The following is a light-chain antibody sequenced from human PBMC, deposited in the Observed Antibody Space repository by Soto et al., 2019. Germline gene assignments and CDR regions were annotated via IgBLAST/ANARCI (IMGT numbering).Light chain of an antibody. J-gene: IGKJ5*01. V-gene: IGKV1-39*01. CDR2: AAS. CDR1: QSINNY. Sequence: DIQLTQSPSSLSASVGDRVSISCRASQSINNYLNWYQQKPGKAPKVLIYAASGLQSGVPSKFSGSGSGTDFTLTISSLQPEDFATYYCQQSYRTPTFGQGTRLEI. CDR3: QQSYRTPT.